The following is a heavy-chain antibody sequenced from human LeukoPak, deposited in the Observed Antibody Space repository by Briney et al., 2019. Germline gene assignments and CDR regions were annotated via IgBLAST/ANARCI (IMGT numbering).Heavy chain of an antibody. V-gene: IGHV1-8*03. CDR1: GYTFTSYD. CDR2: MNPNSGNT. CDR3: AXXXXXPLHYYYYMDV. Sequence: GASVKVSCKASGYTFTSYDINWVRQATGQGLEWMGWMNPNSGNTGYAQKFQGRVTITRNTSISTAYMELSSLRSEDTAVYYCAXXXXXPLHYYYYMDVWGKGTTVTVSS. J-gene: IGHJ6*03.